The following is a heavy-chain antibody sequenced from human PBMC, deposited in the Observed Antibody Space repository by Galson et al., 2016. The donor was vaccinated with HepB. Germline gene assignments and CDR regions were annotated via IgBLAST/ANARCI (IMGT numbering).Heavy chain of an antibody. D-gene: IGHD2-2*01. CDR2: IYYSGIT. CDR3: ARELSGYCSGTSCYMGGDH. CDR1: GGSVISGSYY. J-gene: IGHJ4*02. Sequence: TLSLTCTVSGGSVISGSYYWSWIRQPPGKGLEWIGYIYYSGITDYNPSLKSRVTISLDTSKNQFSLKVSSVTAADTAVYYCARELSGYCSGTSCYMGGDHWGQGTLVTVSS. V-gene: IGHV4-61*01.